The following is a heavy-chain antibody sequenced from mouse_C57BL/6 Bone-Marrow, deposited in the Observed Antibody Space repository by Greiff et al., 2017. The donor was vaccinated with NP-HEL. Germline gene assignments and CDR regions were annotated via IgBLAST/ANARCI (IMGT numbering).Heavy chain of an antibody. Sequence: EVQLVESGEGLVKPGGSLKLSCAASGFTFSSYAMSWVRQTPEKRLEWVAYISSGGDYIYYADTVKGRFTISRDNARNTLYLQMSSLKSEDTAMYYCTRDYYGSSPWDYWGQGTSVTVSS. V-gene: IGHV5-9-1*02. CDR3: TRDYYGSSPWDY. J-gene: IGHJ4*01. CDR2: ISSGGDYI. D-gene: IGHD1-1*01. CDR1: GFTFSSYA.